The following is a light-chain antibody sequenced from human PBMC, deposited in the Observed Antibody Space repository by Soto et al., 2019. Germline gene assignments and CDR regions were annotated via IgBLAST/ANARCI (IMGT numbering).Light chain of an antibody. V-gene: IGKV1-33*01. CDR2: ETS. CDR3: QQYDSLPIT. Sequence: DIRMTQSPSSLSASVGDRVTITCQASQDISNYLNWYQQQAGQAPKLLIYETSNLETGVPTRFGGSGAGTHFTFTISSLQPEDIATYYCQQYDSLPITFGLGTRLEIK. J-gene: IGKJ5*01. CDR1: QDISNY.